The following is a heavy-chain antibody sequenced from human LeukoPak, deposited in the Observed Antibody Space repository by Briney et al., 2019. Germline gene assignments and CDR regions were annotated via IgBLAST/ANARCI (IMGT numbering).Heavy chain of an antibody. D-gene: IGHD6-6*01. J-gene: IGHJ3*02. CDR3: TTGGEQLVLEDAFDI. V-gene: IGHV3-15*01. Sequence: GGSLRLSCAASGFTFSNAWMSWVRQAPGKGLEWVGRIKSKTDGGTTDYAAPVKGRFTISRDDSKNTLYLQMNSLKTEDTAVYYCTTGGEQLVLEDAFDIWGQGTMVTVSS. CDR1: GFTFSNAW. CDR2: IKSKTDGGTT.